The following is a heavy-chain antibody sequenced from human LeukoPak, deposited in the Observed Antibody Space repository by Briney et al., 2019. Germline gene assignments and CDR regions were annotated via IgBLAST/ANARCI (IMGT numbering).Heavy chain of an antibody. CDR3: ARAAEYSSGWYLFDF. J-gene: IGHJ4*02. CDR1: GGSLSNYY. V-gene: IGHV4-4*07. D-gene: IGHD6-19*01. CDR2: IYTSGGT. Sequence: ETLSLTCTVCGGSLSNYYWTWIRQPAGKGMEWIGRIYTSGGTNYNPSLKSRVTMSVDTSTNQFSLKLSSVTAADTAMYYCARAAEYSSGWYLFDFWGQGILVTVSS.